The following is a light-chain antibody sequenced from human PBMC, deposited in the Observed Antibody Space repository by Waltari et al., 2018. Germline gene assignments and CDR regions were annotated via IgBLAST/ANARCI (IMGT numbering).Light chain of an antibody. CDR2: GAS. Sequence: EIVLTQSPGTLSLSPGERATLSCRASQTVRTTYLAGYQQKPGQAPTLLIYGASSRATGIPYRCSGSGSGTDFSRTISSLEPEDFAVDYCQQYDSSPLTFGGGTKVEIK. V-gene: IGKV3-20*01. CDR3: QQYDSSPLT. J-gene: IGKJ4*01. CDR1: QTVRTTY.